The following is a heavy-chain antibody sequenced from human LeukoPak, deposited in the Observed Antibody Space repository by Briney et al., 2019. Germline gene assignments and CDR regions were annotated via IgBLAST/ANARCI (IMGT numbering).Heavy chain of an antibody. CDR1: GFTASSNY. CDR3: ARGEYSSSGLDY. V-gene: IGHV3-53*01. J-gene: IGHJ4*02. Sequence: GGSLRLSCAASGFTASSNYMSWVRQAPGKGLEWVSVIYSGGSTYYADSVKGRFTISRDNSKNTLYLQMNSLRAEDTAVYYCARGEYSSSGLDYWGQGTLVTVSS. CDR2: IYSGGST. D-gene: IGHD6-6*01.